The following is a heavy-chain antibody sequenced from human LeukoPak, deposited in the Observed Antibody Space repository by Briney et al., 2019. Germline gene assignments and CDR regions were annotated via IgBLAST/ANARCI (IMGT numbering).Heavy chain of an antibody. CDR3: ARDLDYFDSSGSHRRRNYFDY. CDR1: GLTVSTNY. V-gene: IGHV3-53*01. Sequence: GGSLRLSCAASGLTVSTNYMTWVRQAPAKGLEWVSIIHSDGSTYYADSVKGRFTISRDNYKNTLYLQMNSLRGEDTAMYYCARDLDYFDSSGSHRRRNYFDYWGQGTLVTVSS. J-gene: IGHJ4*02. CDR2: IHSDGST. D-gene: IGHD3-22*01.